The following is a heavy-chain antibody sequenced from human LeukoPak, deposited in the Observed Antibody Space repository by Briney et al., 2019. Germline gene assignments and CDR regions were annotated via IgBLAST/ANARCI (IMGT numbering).Heavy chain of an antibody. CDR2: INPNSGAT. D-gene: IGHD2-15*01. V-gene: IGHV1-2*02. CDR1: GYTFTGYF. Sequence: ASVKVSCQASGYTFTGYFLHWVRQAPGQGLEWMGWINPNSGATNYARNFQDRVTMTRDTSITTAYLELTRLRSDDTAVYYCARGFCSGGYCYSFDYWGQGTLVTVSS. CDR3: ARGFCSGGYCYSFDY. J-gene: IGHJ4*02.